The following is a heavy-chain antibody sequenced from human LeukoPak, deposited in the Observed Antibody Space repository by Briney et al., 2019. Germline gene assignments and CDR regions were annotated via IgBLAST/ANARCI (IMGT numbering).Heavy chain of an antibody. V-gene: IGHV3-43*02. Sequence: GGSLRLSCAAPGFTFSSYWMHWVRQAPGKGLVWVSLISGDGGTTYYADPVKGRFTISRDNSKNSLYLQMDSLTTEDTALYYCAKDTRFSVTDLDYWGQGTLVTVSS. CDR1: GFTFSSYW. CDR3: AKDTRFSVTDLDY. D-gene: IGHD3-10*01. CDR2: ISGDGGTT. J-gene: IGHJ4*02.